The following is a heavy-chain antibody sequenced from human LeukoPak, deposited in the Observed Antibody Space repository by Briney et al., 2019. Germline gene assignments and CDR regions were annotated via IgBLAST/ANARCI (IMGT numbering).Heavy chain of an antibody. V-gene: IGHV3-48*03. CDR2: ISFSGSTI. J-gene: IGHJ2*01. Sequence: GSLRLSCAASGFTFSSYEMNWVRQAPGKGLEWVSYISFSGSTIEYADSVKGRLTISRDNAKKSLYLQMNSLRAEDTAVFYCARMAVAGYRYFDLWGRGTLVTVSS. CDR3: ARMAVAGYRYFDL. CDR1: GFTFSSYE. D-gene: IGHD6-19*01.